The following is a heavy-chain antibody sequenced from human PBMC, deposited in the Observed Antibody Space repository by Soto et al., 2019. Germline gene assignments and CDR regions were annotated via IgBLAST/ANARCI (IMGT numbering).Heavy chain of an antibody. Sequence: HPGGSLRLSCAASGFTVSTKYMSWVRQAPGKGLEWVSVIYSGGSTFYADSVRGRFTISRDNSKNTVNLQMNSLRAEDTAVYYCAREPWAADYWDQGTLVTVSS. CDR2: IYSGGST. J-gene: IGHJ4*02. CDR3: AREPWAADY. V-gene: IGHV3-66*01. D-gene: IGHD3-16*01. CDR1: GFTVSTKY.